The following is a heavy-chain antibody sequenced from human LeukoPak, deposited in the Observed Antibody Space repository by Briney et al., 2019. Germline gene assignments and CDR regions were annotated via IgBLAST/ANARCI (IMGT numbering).Heavy chain of an antibody. J-gene: IGHJ6*02. CDR1: GGSFSGYY. V-gene: IGHV4-34*01. CDR2: INHSGST. CDR3: ARLPLYCSGGSCYSVYYYGMDV. D-gene: IGHD2-15*01. Sequence: SETLSLTCAVYGGSFSGYYWSWIRQPPGKGLEWIGEINHSGSTNYNPSLKSRVTISVDTSKNQFSLKLSSVTAADTAVYYCARLPLYCSGGSCYSVYYYGMDVWGQGTTVTVSS.